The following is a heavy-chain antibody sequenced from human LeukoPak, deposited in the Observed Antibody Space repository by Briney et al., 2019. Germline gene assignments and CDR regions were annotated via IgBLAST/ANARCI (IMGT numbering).Heavy chain of an antibody. CDR3: ATQEPYGFNLDY. D-gene: IGHD3-3*01. Sequence: ASVKVSCKASGYTFTSYGISWVRQAPGQGLEWMGWISAYNGNTNYAQKLQGRVTMTTDTSTSTAYMELRSLRSDDTAVYYCATQEPYGFNLDYWGQGTLVTVSS. V-gene: IGHV1-18*01. CDR1: GYTFTSYG. CDR2: ISAYNGNT. J-gene: IGHJ4*02.